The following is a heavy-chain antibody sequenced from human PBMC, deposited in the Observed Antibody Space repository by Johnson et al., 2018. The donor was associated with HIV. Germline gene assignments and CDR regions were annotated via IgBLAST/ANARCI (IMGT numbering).Heavy chain of an antibody. V-gene: IGHV3-30*02. CDR3: AKDRRSSSLDAFDI. CDR1: GFTFSSYG. J-gene: IGHJ3*02. Sequence: QVQLVESGGGVVQPGGSLRLSCAASGFTFSSYGMHWVRQAPGKGLEWVAFLRYDGSNKYYADSMKGLFTISRDNSKNTLYLQMNSLRAEDTAVYYCAKDRRSSSLDAFDIWGQGTMVTVSS. CDR2: LRYDGSNK. D-gene: IGHD6-13*01.